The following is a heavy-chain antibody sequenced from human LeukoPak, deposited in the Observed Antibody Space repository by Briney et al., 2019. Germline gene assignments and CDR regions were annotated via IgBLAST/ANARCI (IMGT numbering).Heavy chain of an antibody. Sequence: SETLSLTCTVSGGSISSSSYYWGWIRQPPGKGLEWIGSIYYSGSTYYNPSLKSRVTISVDTSKNQFSPKLSSVTAADTAVYYCARDRGQQLHFDPWGQGTLVTVSS. CDR1: GGSISSSSYY. CDR2: IYYSGST. CDR3: ARDRGQQLHFDP. J-gene: IGHJ5*02. D-gene: IGHD6-13*01. V-gene: IGHV4-39*07.